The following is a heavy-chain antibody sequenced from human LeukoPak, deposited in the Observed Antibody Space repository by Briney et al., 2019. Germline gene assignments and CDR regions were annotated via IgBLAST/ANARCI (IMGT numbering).Heavy chain of an antibody. V-gene: IGHV1-2*02. CDR2: INPNSGDT. Sequence: ASVKVSCKASGYTFTGYYMHWVRQAPGQGLEWMGWINPNSGDTNYAQKFQGRVTMTRDTSISTAYMGLSRLRSDDTAVYYCARKSVVTLNAFDIWGQGTMVTVSS. CDR1: GYTFTGYY. J-gene: IGHJ3*02. CDR3: ARKSVVTLNAFDI. D-gene: IGHD4-23*01.